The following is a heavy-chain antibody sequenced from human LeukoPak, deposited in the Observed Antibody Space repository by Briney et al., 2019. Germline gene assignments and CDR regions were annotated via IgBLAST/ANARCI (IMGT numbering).Heavy chain of an antibody. CDR2: ISSSSSYI. Sequence: PGGSLRLSCAASGFTFSSYSMNWVRQAPGKGLEWVSSISSSSSYIYYADSVKGRFTISRDNAKNSLYLQMNSLRGEDTAVYYCARSDPQYYYDSSGYSYPLEFFQHWGQGTLVTVSP. D-gene: IGHD3-22*01. J-gene: IGHJ1*01. CDR1: GFTFSSYS. CDR3: ARSDPQYYYDSSGYSYPLEFFQH. V-gene: IGHV3-21*01.